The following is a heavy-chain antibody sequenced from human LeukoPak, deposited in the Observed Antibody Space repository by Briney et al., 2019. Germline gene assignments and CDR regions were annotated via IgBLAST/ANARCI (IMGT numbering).Heavy chain of an antibody. V-gene: IGHV4-4*07. CDR3: ATTTTYCGGDCDAFDI. D-gene: IGHD2-21*01. Sequence: SETLSLTCTVSGGSISSYYWSWIRQPAGKGLEWIGRIYTSGSTNYNPSLKSRVTMSVDTSKNQFSLKLSSVTAADTAVYYCATTTTYCGGDCDAFDIWGQGTMVTVSS. J-gene: IGHJ3*02. CDR1: GGSISSYY. CDR2: IYTSGST.